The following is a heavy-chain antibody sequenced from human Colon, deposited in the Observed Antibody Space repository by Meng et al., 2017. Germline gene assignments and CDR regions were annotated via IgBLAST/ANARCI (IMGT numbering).Heavy chain of an antibody. CDR2: VDYYWNI. D-gene: IGHD1-26*01. V-gene: IGHV4-61*01. J-gene: IGHJ4*02. CDR3: AVGPWELDY. CDR1: GGSVSRGSHY. Sequence: QVQLQESGQGLVRPSETLSPPFNFSGGSVSRGSHYWSWIRQPPGKGLEFIAYVDYYWNINYNPSLNSRATVSIDTSKTQFSLKVTSVTAADTAVYYCAVGPWELDYWGQGILVTVSS.